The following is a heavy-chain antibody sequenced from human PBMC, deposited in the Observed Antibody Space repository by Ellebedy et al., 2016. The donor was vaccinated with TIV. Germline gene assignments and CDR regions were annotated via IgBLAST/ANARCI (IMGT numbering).Heavy chain of an antibody. CDR1: GFIFTSYT. V-gene: IGHV3-21*04. CDR3: ARTDSDTFDVWGSYRGDY. CDR2: ISTGGSYI. Sequence: GESLKISXAASGFIFTSYTFNWVRQAPGKGLEWVSSISTGGSYIDYADSVKGRFTISRDNSKNTLYLQMNSLRVEDSAVFYCARTDSDTFDVWGSYRGDYWGQGTLVTVFS. D-gene: IGHD3-16*02. J-gene: IGHJ4*02.